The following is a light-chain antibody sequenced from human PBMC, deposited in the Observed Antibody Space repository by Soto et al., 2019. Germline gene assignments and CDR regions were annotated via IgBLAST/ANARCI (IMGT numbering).Light chain of an antibody. CDR2: GAS. CDR1: QSVSSSY. V-gene: IGKV3-20*01. J-gene: IGKJ1*01. Sequence: EIVMTQSPATLSVSPGERATLSCRASQSVSSSYLAWYQQKPGQAPRLLIYGASTRATGIPARFSGSGSGTEFTLTISRLEPEDFAVYYCQQYGSSPRTFGQGTKVDIK. CDR3: QQYGSSPRT.